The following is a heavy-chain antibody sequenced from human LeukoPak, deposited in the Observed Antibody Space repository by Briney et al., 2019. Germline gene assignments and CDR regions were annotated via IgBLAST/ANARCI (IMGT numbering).Heavy chain of an antibody. D-gene: IGHD4-17*01. CDR3: AGPRGYVDHFDY. Sequence: ASVKVSCKASGHTFIGYYMHWMRQAPGQGLEWMGWTNPNSGDTNYAQKFQGRVTMTRDTSISTAYMELSRLRSDDAAVYYGAGPRGYVDHFDYWGQGTLVTVSS. J-gene: IGHJ4*02. V-gene: IGHV1-2*02. CDR2: TNPNSGDT. CDR1: GHTFIGYY.